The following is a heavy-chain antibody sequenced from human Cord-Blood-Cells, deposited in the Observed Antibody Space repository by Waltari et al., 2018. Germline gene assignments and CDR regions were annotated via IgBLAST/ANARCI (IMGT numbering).Heavy chain of an antibody. D-gene: IGHD3-10*01. Sequence: QVQLVESGGGVVQPGRSLRLSCAASGFTFSSYAMHWVRQAPGKGLEWVAVISYDGGNKYYADSVKGRFTISRDNSKNTLYLQMNSLRAEDTAVYYCARGRVIPHFDYWGQGTLVTVSS. CDR1: GFTFSSYA. CDR2: ISYDGGNK. J-gene: IGHJ4*02. V-gene: IGHV3-30-3*01. CDR3: ARGRVIPHFDY.